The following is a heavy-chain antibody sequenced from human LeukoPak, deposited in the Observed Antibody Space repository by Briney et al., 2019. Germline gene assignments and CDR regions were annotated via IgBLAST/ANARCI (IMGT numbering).Heavy chain of an antibody. CDR2: FDPEDGET. Sequence: GASVTVSCKVSGYTLTELVMHWVRGAPGKGLEWMGGFDPEDGETIYAQKFQGRVTMTEDTSTDTAYMELRNLRSQDTAVHYCATPLFGSMGLRDDACDIWGQGTMVTVSS. J-gene: IGHJ3*02. D-gene: IGHD5/OR15-5a*01. CDR1: GYTLTELV. CDR3: ATPLFGSMGLRDDACDI. V-gene: IGHV1-24*01.